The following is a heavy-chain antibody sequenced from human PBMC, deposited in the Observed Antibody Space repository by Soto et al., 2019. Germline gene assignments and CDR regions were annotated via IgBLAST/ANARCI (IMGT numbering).Heavy chain of an antibody. CDR2: TYYRSRWYN. Sequence: PSQTLSLTCAISGDSVSGNSAAWNWIRQSPSRGLEWLGRTYYRSRWYNDYAVSVKSRITVTPDTSKNQFSLHLNSVTPEDTAVYYCAREFTHYVSSDSYLDYWGQGDLVTVSS. D-gene: IGHD6-19*01. CDR1: GDSVSGNSAA. V-gene: IGHV6-1*01. CDR3: AREFTHYVSSDSYLDY. J-gene: IGHJ4*02.